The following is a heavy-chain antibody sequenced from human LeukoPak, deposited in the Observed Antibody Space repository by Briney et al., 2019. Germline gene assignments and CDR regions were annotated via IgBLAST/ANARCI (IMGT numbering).Heavy chain of an antibody. Sequence: PSETLSLTCAVYGGSFSGYYWSWIRQPPGKGLEWIGEINHSGSTNYNPSLKSRVTISVDTSKNQFSLKLSSVTAADTAVYYCARPYGSGIYFDYWGQGTLVTVSS. J-gene: IGHJ4*02. CDR2: INHSGST. CDR1: GGSFSGYY. V-gene: IGHV4-34*01. D-gene: IGHD3-10*01. CDR3: ARPYGSGIYFDY.